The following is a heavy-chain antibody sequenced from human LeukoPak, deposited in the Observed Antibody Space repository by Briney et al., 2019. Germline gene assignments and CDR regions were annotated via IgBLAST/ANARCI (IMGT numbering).Heavy chain of an antibody. CDR1: GFTFSSYG. V-gene: IGHV3-30*02. D-gene: IGHD2-2*01. CDR2: IRYDGSNK. J-gene: IGHJ4*02. Sequence: GGSLRLSCAASGFTFSSYGMHWVRQAPGKGLEWVAFIRYDGSNKYYADSVKGRFTISRDNSKNTLYLQMNSLRAEDTAVYYCAKDRPKYCSSTSCRIGNYWGQGTLVTVSS. CDR3: AKDRPKYCSSTSCRIGNY.